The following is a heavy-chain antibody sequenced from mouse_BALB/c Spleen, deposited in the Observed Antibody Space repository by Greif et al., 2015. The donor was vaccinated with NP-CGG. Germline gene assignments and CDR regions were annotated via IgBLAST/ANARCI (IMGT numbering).Heavy chain of an antibody. Sequence: QVQLQQSGAELVRPGASVTLSCKASGYTFTDYEMHWVKQTPVHGLEWIGAIDPETGGTAYNQKFKGKATLTADKSSSTAYMELRSLTSEDSAVYYCTRDWGFAYWGQGTLVTVSA. V-gene: IGHV1-15*01. J-gene: IGHJ3*01. CDR1: GYTFTDYE. CDR3: TRDWGFAY. CDR2: IDPETGGT. D-gene: IGHD4-1*01.